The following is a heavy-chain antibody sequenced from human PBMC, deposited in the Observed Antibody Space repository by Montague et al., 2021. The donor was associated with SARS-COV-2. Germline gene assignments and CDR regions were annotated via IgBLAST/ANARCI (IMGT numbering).Heavy chain of an antibody. J-gene: IGHJ6*02. D-gene: IGHD3-3*01. CDR1: GFSIGSGDY. CDR3: CGEKAGGLRNVFDN. CDR2: IYHSGTT. V-gene: IGHV4-38-2*02. Sequence: SETLSLTCTVSGFSIGSGDYWGWIRQPPGKGLEWIGSIYHSGTTYYNPSLQSRLTMTIDTSTNQFSLRLTSVTAADTAVFFCCGEKAGGLRNVFDNWGQGTTVTVSS.